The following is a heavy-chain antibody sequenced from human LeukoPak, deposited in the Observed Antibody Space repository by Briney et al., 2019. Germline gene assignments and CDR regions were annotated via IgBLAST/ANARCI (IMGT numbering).Heavy chain of an antibody. CDR1: GGSISSYY. J-gene: IGHJ6*02. CDR3: ARDSDFWSGSHTYGMDV. D-gene: IGHD3-3*01. CDR2: IYYSGST. V-gene: IGHV4-59*01. Sequence: SEALSLTCTVSGGSISSYYWSWIRQPPGKGLEWIGYIYYSGSTNYNPSLKSRVTISVDTSKNQFSLKLSSVTAADTAVYYCARDSDFWSGSHTYGMDVWGQGTTVTVSS.